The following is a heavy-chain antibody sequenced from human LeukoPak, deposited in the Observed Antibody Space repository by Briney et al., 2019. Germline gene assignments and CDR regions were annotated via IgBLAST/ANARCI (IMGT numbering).Heavy chain of an antibody. CDR2: IYYSGSA. CDR3: ARAGGVKTAALDLDY. V-gene: IGHV4-59*01. Sequence: PSETLSLTCTVSGGSISDYSWSWIRQPPGKGLEWIGNIYYSGSANHNPSLKSRVTISRDTSKNQFSLKLASVTTADTAVYYCARAGGVKTAALDLDYWGQGTLVTVSS. D-gene: IGHD6-25*01. CDR1: GGSISDYS. J-gene: IGHJ4*02.